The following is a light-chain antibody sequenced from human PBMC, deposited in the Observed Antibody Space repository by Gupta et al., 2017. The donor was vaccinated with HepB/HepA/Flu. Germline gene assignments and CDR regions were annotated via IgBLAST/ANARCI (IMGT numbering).Light chain of an antibody. Sequence: DIHLTQSPSFLSASVGDRVTITCRASQEISSYLAWFQQKPGKAPSLLIYAASTVKSGVPSRFSGSRSGTEFTLTISSLQPEDFAIYYCQHEDYSPVPFGRGTKVDIK. CDR1: QEISSY. CDR2: AAS. V-gene: IGKV1-9*01. J-gene: IGKJ4*01. CDR3: QHEDYSPVP.